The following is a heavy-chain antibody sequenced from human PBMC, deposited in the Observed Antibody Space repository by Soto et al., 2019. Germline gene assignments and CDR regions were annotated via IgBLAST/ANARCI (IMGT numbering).Heavy chain of an antibody. CDR2: VRQDGSVK. J-gene: IGHJ4*02. V-gene: IGHV3-7*01. CDR3: ASQRNLGAHDY. CDR1: GFTFTNYW. D-gene: IGHD1-1*01. Sequence: PVGSLRLSCAASGFTFTNYWMSWVRQAPGKGLEWVANVRQDGSVKYYVDSIKGRFTISRDNARNLVFLEMNGLRVEDTAMYFCASQRNLGAHDYWGQGTLVTVSS.